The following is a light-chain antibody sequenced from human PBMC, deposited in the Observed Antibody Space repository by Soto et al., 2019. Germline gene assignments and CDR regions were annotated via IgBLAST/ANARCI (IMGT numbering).Light chain of an antibody. V-gene: IGKV3-20*01. Sequence: VLTQSPGTLSLSPGDRASLSCRGSQSVSSSYLAWYQQTTGQAPRLLINDESRRATGIPDRLSGSGSGTDLNLTISRLEPEDFAVYYCQKYGSSPPTCGQGTKVDIK. CDR2: DES. CDR1: QSVSSSY. CDR3: QKYGSSPPT. J-gene: IGKJ1*01.